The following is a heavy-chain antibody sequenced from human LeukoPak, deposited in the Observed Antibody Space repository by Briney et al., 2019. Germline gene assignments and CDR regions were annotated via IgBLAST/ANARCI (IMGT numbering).Heavy chain of an antibody. CDR2: IYYSGST. V-gene: IGHV4-30-4*01. Sequence: SETLSLTCTVSGGSISSGDYYWSWIRQPPGKGLEWIGYIYYSGSTYYNPSLKSRVTISVDTSKNQFSLKLSSVTAADTAVYYCALTYSSSWSFKYYFDYWGQGTLVTVSS. CDR3: ALTYSSSWSFKYYFDY. D-gene: IGHD6-13*01. J-gene: IGHJ4*02. CDR1: GGSISSGDYY.